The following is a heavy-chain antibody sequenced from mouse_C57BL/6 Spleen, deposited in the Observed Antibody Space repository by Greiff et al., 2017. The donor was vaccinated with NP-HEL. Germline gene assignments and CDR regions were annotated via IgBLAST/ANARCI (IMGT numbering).Heavy chain of an antibody. CDR3: AGEDDYDVRVCAY. D-gene: IGHD2-4*01. CDR1: GYSITSGYY. Sequence: EVQLQESGPGLVKPSPSLSLTCSVTGYSITSGYYWNWIRQLPGNKLEWMGYIRYDGSNNYNPSLKNPTPLTRDTSKNQFFLKVNSVTTEDTATYDCAGEDDYDVRVCAYWGQGTLVTVSA. J-gene: IGHJ3*01. V-gene: IGHV3-6*01. CDR2: IRYDGSN.